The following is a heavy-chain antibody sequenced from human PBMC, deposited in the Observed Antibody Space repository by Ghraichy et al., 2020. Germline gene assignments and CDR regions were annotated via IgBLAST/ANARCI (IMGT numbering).Heavy chain of an antibody. CDR3: AKDWGRATVTNSFDY. Sequence: SLNISCAAYGFTFSSYGMHWVRQAPGKGLEWVTVISYDGSNKYYADTVKGRFTISRDNSRNTLYLQMNSLRAEDTAVYYCAKDWGRATVTNSFDYWGQGTLVTVSS. J-gene: IGHJ4*02. CDR1: GFTFSSYG. CDR2: ISYDGSNK. V-gene: IGHV3-30*18. D-gene: IGHD4-11*01.